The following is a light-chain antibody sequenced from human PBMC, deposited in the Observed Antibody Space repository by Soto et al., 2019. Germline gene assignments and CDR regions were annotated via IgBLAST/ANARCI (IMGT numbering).Light chain of an antibody. CDR2: CND. V-gene: IGLV1-47*02. J-gene: IGLJ3*02. Sequence: QSVLTQPPSASGTPGQRVTISCSGSSSNIGTNYVYWYKQLPGTAPKLLIYCNDQRPSGVPDRLSGSKSGTSASLAISGLRSEDEADYYCAAWDDSLFWVFGGGTKLTVL. CDR1: SSNIGTNY. CDR3: AAWDDSLFWV.